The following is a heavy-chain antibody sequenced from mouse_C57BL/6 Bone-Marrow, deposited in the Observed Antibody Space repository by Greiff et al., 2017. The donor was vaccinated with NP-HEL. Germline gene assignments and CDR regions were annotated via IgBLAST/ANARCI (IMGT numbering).Heavy chain of an antibody. CDR2: IYPRSGNT. V-gene: IGHV1-81*01. D-gene: IGHD2-5*01. J-gene: IGHJ2*01. CDR3: ARSGYSNSYFDY. CDR1: GYTFTSYG. Sequence: VQLKESGAELVRPGASVKLSCKASGYTFTSYGISWVKQRTGQGLEWIGEIYPRSGNTYYTEKFKGKATLTADKSSSTAYMELRSLTSEDSAVYFCARSGYSNSYFDYWDRGTTLTVSS.